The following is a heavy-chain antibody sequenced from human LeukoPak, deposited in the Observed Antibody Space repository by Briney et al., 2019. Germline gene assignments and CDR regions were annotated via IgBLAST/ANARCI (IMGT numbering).Heavy chain of an antibody. D-gene: IGHD2-2*01. J-gene: IGHJ3*02. Sequence: GASVKVSCKASGGTFSSYAISWVRQAPGQGLKWMGRIIPIFGTANYAQKFQGRVTITTDESTSTAYMELSSLRSEDTAVYYCARAYQLPPDAFDIWGQGTMVTVSS. CDR3: ARAYQLPPDAFDI. CDR1: GGTFSSYA. V-gene: IGHV1-69*05. CDR2: IIPIFGTA.